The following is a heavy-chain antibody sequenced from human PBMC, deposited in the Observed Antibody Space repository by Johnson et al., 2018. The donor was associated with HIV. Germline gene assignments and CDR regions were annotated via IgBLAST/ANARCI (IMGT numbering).Heavy chain of an antibody. CDR1: GFTFSNYA. V-gene: IGHV3-30*19. Sequence: QVQLVESGGGLVQPGGSLRLSCAASGFTFSNYAMHWVRQAPGKGLEWVAVISYDGSDKYYAASVKGRFTISRDSSKNTLYLQMNTLRADDTAVYYCARGSRYTHDNDDVYLLQAFDIWGQGTMVTVSS. J-gene: IGHJ3*02. CDR2: ISYDGSDK. CDR3: ARGSRYTHDNDDVYLLQAFDI. D-gene: IGHD3-16*01.